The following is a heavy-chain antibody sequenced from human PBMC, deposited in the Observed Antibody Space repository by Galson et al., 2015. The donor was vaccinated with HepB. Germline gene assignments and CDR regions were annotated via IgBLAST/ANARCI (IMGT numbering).Heavy chain of an antibody. CDR3: AREYVVAATQSPNWFDP. V-gene: IGHV3-11*01. D-gene: IGHD2-15*01. J-gene: IGHJ5*02. CDR2: ISSSGSTI. CDR1: GFTFSDYY. Sequence: SLRLSCAASGFTFSDYYMSWIRQAPGKGLEWVSYISSSGSTIYYADSVKGRFTISRDNAKNSLYLQMNSLRAEDTAVYYCAREYVVAATQSPNWFDPWGQGTLVTVSS.